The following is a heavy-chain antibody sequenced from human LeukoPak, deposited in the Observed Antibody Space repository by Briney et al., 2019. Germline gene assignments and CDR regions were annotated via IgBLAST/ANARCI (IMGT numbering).Heavy chain of an antibody. CDR1: GGSFSGYY. CDR3: ARARMVRGVRNWFDP. Sequence: PSETLSLTCAVYGGSFSGYYWSWIRQPPGKGLEWIGEINHSGSTNYNPSLKSRVTISVDTSKNQFFLKLSSVTAADTAVYYCARARMVRGVRNWFDPWGQGTLVTVSS. D-gene: IGHD3-10*01. CDR2: INHSGST. J-gene: IGHJ5*02. V-gene: IGHV4-34*01.